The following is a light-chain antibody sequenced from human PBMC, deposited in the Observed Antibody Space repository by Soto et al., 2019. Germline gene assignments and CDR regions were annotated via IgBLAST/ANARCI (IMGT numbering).Light chain of an antibody. CDR3: QSYDNSLRGLV. J-gene: IGLJ3*02. V-gene: IGLV1-40*01. CDR1: SSNIGAGYD. Sequence: QSVLTQPPSVSGAPGQRVTISCTGRSSNIGAGYDVQWYQQLPGTAPRLLIHAKSNRPSGVPDQLSGSKSGTSGSLAITGLQAEDEGDYYCQSYDNSLRGLVVGGGTKVTVL. CDR2: AKS.